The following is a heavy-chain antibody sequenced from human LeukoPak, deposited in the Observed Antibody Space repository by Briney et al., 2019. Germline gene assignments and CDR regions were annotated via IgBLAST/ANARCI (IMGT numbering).Heavy chain of an antibody. J-gene: IGHJ4*02. CDR1: GFTFSSYA. Sequence: PGGSLRLSCAASGFTFSSYAMSWVRQAPGKGLEWVSAISGSGGSTYYADSVKGRFTISRDNSKNTLYLQMNSLRAEDTAVYYCAKDRLALRSSAGYFDYWGQGTLVTVSS. V-gene: IGHV3-23*01. D-gene: IGHD3-10*01. CDR2: ISGSGGST. CDR3: AKDRLALRSSAGYFDY.